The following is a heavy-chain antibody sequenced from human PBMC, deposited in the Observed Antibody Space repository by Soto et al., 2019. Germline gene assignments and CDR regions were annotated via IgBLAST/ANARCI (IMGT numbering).Heavy chain of an antibody. CDR1: GFSFSGVSFSAGGVG. V-gene: IGHV2-5*02. J-gene: IGHJ6*02. CDR2: IYWDDDK. Sequence: SGPTLVNPRQTLTLTCTFSGFSFSGVSFSAGGVGVAWIRQPPGKALEWLALIYWDDDKRYSPSLRSRLTITKDTSKNQVVLTMTNMDPVDTATYYCIQSRCGGDCLQSYASYYYYGMDVWGQGTTVTVSS. D-gene: IGHD2-21*02. CDR3: IQSRCGGDCLQSYASYYYYGMDV.